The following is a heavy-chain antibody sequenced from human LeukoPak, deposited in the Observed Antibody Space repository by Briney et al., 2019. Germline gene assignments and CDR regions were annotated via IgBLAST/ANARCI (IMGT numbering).Heavy chain of an antibody. Sequence: PSETLSLTCTVSGGSISSSSYYWGWIRQPPGKGLEWIGSIYYSGSTYYNPSLKSRVTISVDTSKNQFSLKLDSVTAAGTAVYYCARDRSSMAAFDYWGQGTLVTVSS. CDR2: IYYSGST. J-gene: IGHJ4*02. V-gene: IGHV4-39*07. CDR1: GGSISSSSYY. CDR3: ARDRSSMAAFDY. D-gene: IGHD6-13*01.